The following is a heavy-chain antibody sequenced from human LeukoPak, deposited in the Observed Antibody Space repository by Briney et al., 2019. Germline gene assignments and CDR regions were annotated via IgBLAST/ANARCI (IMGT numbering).Heavy chain of an antibody. Sequence: HPGGSLRLSCATSGFTFSSYARSWVRQAPGKGLEWVSAISVGGGSTYYADSVKGRFTISRDNSKNTLYLQMNSLRAEDTAVYYCAKNDYDFWSGFYYYGMDVWGQGGTVTVAS. CDR3: AKNDYDFWSGFYYYGMDV. CDR2: ISVGGGST. V-gene: IGHV3-23*01. CDR1: GFTFSSYA. J-gene: IGHJ6*02. D-gene: IGHD3-3*01.